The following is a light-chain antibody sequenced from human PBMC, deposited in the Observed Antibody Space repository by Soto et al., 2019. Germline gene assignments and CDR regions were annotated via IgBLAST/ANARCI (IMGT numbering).Light chain of an antibody. Sequence: EIVLTQSPGTLSLSPGERATLSCRASQSVRSSYLAWYLQKPGQAPRLLIYGASSRAAGMPDRFSGSGSGTDFNLTISRLEPEDFAVYYCRQYGSTPPWTFGQGTKGEIK. CDR1: QSVRSSY. V-gene: IGKV3-20*01. CDR2: GAS. J-gene: IGKJ1*01. CDR3: RQYGSTPPWT.